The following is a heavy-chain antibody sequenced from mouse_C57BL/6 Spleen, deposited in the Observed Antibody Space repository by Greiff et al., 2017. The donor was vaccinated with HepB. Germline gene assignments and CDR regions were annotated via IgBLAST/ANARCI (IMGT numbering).Heavy chain of an antibody. CDR2: INPNYGTN. CDR3: AGGSPYAMDY. CDR1: GYSFTDYN. J-gene: IGHJ4*01. Sequence: VQLKESGPELVKPGASVKISCKASGYSFTDYNMNWVKQSNGKSLEWIGVINPNYGTNSYNQKFKGKATLTVDQSSSTAYMQLNSLTSEDSAVYYGAGGSPYAMDYWGQGTSVTVSS. D-gene: IGHD1-1*01. V-gene: IGHV1-39*01.